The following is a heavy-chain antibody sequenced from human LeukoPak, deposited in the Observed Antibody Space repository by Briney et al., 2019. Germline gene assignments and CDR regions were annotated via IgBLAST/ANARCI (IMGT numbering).Heavy chain of an antibody. Sequence: ASVKVSCKASGYTFTSYAMNWVRQATGQGLEWMGWINTNTGNPTYAQGFTGRFAFSLDTSVSTAYLQISSLKAEDTAVYYCARGGLLAYYDFWSVIDYWGQGTLVTVSS. CDR1: GYTFTSYA. D-gene: IGHD3-3*01. CDR3: ARGGLLAYYDFWSVIDY. V-gene: IGHV7-4-1*02. J-gene: IGHJ4*02. CDR2: INTNTGNP.